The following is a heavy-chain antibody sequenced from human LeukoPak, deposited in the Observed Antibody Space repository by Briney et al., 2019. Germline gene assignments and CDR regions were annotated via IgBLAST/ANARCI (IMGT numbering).Heavy chain of an antibody. V-gene: IGHV1-2*06. J-gene: IGHJ5*02. Sequence: ASVKVSCKASGYTFTGYYMHWVRQAPGQGLEWMGRINPNSGGTNYAQKFQGRVTMTRDTSISTAYMELSRLRSDDTAVYYCAGLERGYPPFDPWGQGTLVTVSS. CDR2: INPNSGGT. CDR3: AGLERGYPPFDP. CDR1: GYTFTGYY. D-gene: IGHD2-15*01.